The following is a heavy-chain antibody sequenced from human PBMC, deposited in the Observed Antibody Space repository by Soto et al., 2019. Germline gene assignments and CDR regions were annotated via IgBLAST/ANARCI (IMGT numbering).Heavy chain of an antibody. Sequence: GGSLRLSCAASGFTFSSYGMHWVRQAPGKGLEWVAVIWYDGSNKYYADSVKGRFTISRDNSKNTLYLQMNSLRAEDTAVYYCARDLYVLRFLVVGGFDYWGQGTLVTVSS. CDR2: IWYDGSNK. V-gene: IGHV3-33*01. J-gene: IGHJ4*02. D-gene: IGHD3-3*01. CDR1: GFTFSSYG. CDR3: ARDLYVLRFLVVGGFDY.